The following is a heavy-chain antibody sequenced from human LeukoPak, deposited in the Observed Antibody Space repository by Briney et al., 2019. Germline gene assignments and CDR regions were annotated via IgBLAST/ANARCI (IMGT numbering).Heavy chain of an antibody. CDR2: ISGSGTST. J-gene: IGHJ5*02. Sequence: GGSLRLSCAASGFTFSSYAMSWVRQAPGKGLEWVSSISGSGTSTYYADSVKGRFTISRDNSKNTLYLQMNSLRAEDTAVYYCARTDRHWSSVDPWGQGTLVTVSS. D-gene: IGHD2-8*02. V-gene: IGHV3-23*01. CDR1: GFTFSSYA. CDR3: ARTDRHWSSVDP.